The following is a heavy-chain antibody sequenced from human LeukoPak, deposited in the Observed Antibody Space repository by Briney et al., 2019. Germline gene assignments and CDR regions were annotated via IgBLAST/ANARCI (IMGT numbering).Heavy chain of an antibody. CDR1: GYTFTSYG. J-gene: IGHJ4*02. D-gene: IGHD2-2*01. V-gene: IGHV1-18*01. CDR2: ISAYNGNS. Sequence: ASVKVSCKASGYTFTSYGISWVRQAPGQGLEWMGWISAYNGNSNYAQKFQGRITMTTDTSTSTGYMELRSLRSDDTAVYYCARVHSYCSSTSCLDYWGQGSLVTVSS. CDR3: ARVHSYCSSTSCLDY.